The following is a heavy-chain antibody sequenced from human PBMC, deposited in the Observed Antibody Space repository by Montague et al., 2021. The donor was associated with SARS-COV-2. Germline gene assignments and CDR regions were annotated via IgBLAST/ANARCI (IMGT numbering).Heavy chain of an antibody. CDR2: IGTAGDT. Sequence: LSCAASGFTFSSYDMHWVRQATGKGLEWVSAIGTAGDTYYPGSVKGRFTISRENAKDSLYLQMNSLRAGDTAVYYCARGGNYDFWSGVIDYWGQGTLVTVSS. D-gene: IGHD3-3*01. J-gene: IGHJ4*02. CDR3: ARGGNYDFWSGVIDY. V-gene: IGHV3-13*01. CDR1: GFTFSSYD.